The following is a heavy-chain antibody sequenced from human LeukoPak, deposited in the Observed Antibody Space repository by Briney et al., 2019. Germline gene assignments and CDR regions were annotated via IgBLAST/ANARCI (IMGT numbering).Heavy chain of an antibody. CDR3: ARPDYGSGNYYYFEY. CDR2: INPNSGGT. V-gene: IGHV1-2*02. CDR1: GYTFTGYY. Sequence: ASLKVSCKASGYTFTGYYIHWVRQAPGQGLEWLGWINPNSGGTNYAQKFQGRVTMTRDTSINTAYMELNGLRLDDTAVYYCARPDYGSGNYYYFEYWGQGTLVTVSS. J-gene: IGHJ4*02. D-gene: IGHD3-10*01.